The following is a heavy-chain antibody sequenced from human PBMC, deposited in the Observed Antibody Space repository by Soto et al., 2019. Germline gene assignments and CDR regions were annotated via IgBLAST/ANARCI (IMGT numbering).Heavy chain of an antibody. CDR2: IDQGGGEK. V-gene: IGHV3-7*02. CDR1: GFSFSTYW. D-gene: IGHD3-10*01. J-gene: IGHJ5*02. CDR3: ARGGNWFDP. Sequence: EVQLVXSGGGLVQPGGSLRLSCAASGFSFSTYWMAWVRQAPGKGLEWVANIDQGGGEKYYVDSVRGLFTXXXXXAKXXXXXXXXXXXXXDXAIXYCARGGNWFDPWGQGTLVSVSS.